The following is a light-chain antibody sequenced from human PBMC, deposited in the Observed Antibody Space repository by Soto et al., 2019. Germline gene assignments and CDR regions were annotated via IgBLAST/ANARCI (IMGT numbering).Light chain of an antibody. J-gene: IGKJ3*01. V-gene: IGKV3-20*01. Sequence: DIVLTQSPGTLSLSPGERATLSCRASQSVSSSYLAWYQQKPGQAPRLLIYGASSRATGLPDRFSGSGSGTDYTLTISRLEPECFAVYYCQQYGSSSLTFGPGTKVDIK. CDR3: QQYGSSSLT. CDR2: GAS. CDR1: QSVSSSY.